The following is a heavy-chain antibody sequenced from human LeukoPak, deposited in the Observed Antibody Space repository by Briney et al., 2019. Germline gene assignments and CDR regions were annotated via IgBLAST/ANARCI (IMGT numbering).Heavy chain of an antibody. CDR1: GFTFSSYA. CDR3: ARDAHSSSWYLNWFDP. D-gene: IGHD6-13*01. V-gene: IGHV3-30*04. Sequence: PGRSLRLSCAASGFTFSSYAMHWVRQAPGKGLEWVAVISYDGSNKYYADFVKGRFTISRDNSKNTLYLQMNSLRAEDTAVYYCARDAHSSSWYLNWFDPWGQGTLVTVSS. CDR2: ISYDGSNK. J-gene: IGHJ5*02.